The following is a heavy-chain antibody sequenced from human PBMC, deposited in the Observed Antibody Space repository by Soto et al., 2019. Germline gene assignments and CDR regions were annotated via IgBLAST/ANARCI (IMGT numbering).Heavy chain of an antibody. CDR3: ARTYSSRWSPFDY. J-gene: IGHJ4*02. D-gene: IGHD6-13*01. V-gene: IGHV4-34*01. CDR2: INQSGGT. Sequence: QVQLQQWGAGLLKPSETLSLTCAVYGGSFSGYYWSWIRQPPGKGLEWIGEINQSGGTNYNPSLKSRVTISVDTSKNQFSLKLSSVTAADTAVYYCARTYSSRWSPFDYWGQGTLVTVSS. CDR1: GGSFSGYY.